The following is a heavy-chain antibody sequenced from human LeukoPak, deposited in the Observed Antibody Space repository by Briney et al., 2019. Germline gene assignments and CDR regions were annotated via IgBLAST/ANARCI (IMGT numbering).Heavy chain of an antibody. CDR1: GYSFTSYW. Sequence: GEPLKISCKGSGYSFTSYWIGWVRQMPGKGLEWMGIIYPGDSDTRYSPSFQGQVTISADKSISTAYLQWSSLKASDTAMYYCARHNDYGDYSDAFDIWGQGTMVTVSS. D-gene: IGHD4-17*01. CDR2: IYPGDSDT. J-gene: IGHJ3*02. CDR3: ARHNDYGDYSDAFDI. V-gene: IGHV5-51*01.